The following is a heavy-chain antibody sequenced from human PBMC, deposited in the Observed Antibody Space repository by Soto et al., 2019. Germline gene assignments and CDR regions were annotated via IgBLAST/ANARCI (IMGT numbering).Heavy chain of an antibody. CDR1: GFTFSNYG. CDR3: AKSVYNWNDGFFDS. V-gene: IGHV3-30*18. CDR2: ISYDGNNK. J-gene: IGHJ4*02. Sequence: QVQLVESGGGVVQPGRSLRLSCAASGFTFSNYGMHWVRQAPGKGLEWVAVISYDGNNKYYADSVKGRFTISRDNSKNALDLQMNSLRAEDTAVYYCAKSVYNWNDGFFDSWGQGTLVTVSS. D-gene: IGHD1-1*01.